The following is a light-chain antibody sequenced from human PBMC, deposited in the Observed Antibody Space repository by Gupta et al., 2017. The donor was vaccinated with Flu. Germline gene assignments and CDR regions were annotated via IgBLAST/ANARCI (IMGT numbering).Light chain of an antibody. Sequence: EIVLTQSPATLSLSAGERATLTCRASQSVSSYLDWYQQKPGQAPRLLIYDASNRDTGIPARFSGSGSGTDFTLTISSLEPEDFAIYYCQQRSNWPPISTFGPGTKVDIK. V-gene: IGKV3-11*01. CDR1: QSVSSY. CDR3: QQRSNWPPIST. J-gene: IGKJ3*01. CDR2: DAS.